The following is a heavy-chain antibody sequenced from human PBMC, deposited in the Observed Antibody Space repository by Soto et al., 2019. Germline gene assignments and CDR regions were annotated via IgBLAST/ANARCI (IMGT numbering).Heavy chain of an antibody. CDR1: GGTISSSTYY. J-gene: IGHJ4*02. CDR2: IYYSGST. CDR3: ARRGYTYSHFDY. Sequence: QLQLQESGPGLVKPSETLSLTCTVSGGTISSSTYYWGWIRQPPGKGLEWIGSIYYSGSTYYNPSLQSRVTMSVDTSNNQFSLKVSSVTAADTAVYYCARRGYTYSHFDYWGQGTLVTVSS. V-gene: IGHV4-39*01. D-gene: IGHD5-18*01.